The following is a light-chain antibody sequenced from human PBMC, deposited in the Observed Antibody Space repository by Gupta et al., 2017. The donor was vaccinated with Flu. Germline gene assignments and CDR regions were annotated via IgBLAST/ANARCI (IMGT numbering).Light chain of an antibody. J-gene: IGLJ3*02. V-gene: IGLV2-23*01. CDR2: EGS. CDR3: CSYAGSSTLWV. Sequence: QSALTQPASVSGSPGQSITISCTGTSSDVGSYNLVSWYQQHPGKAPKLMIYEGSKRPPGVSNRFSGSKSGNTASLTISGLQAEDEADYYCCSYAGSSTLWVFGGGTKLTVL. CDR1: SSDVGSYNL.